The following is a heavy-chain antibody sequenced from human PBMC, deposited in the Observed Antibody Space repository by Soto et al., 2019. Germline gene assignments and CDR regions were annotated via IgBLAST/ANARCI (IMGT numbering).Heavy chain of an antibody. CDR3: AREVFGVIISGGRDAFDI. J-gene: IGHJ3*02. V-gene: IGHV1-69*13. D-gene: IGHD3-3*01. Sequence: ASVKVSCKASGGTFSTYAISWVRQAPGQGLEWMGGIIPIFGTAKYAQKFQGRVTITADESTGTAYMELSSLRSEDTAVYYCAREVFGVIISGGRDAFDIWGQGAMVTVSS. CDR2: IIPIFGTA. CDR1: GGTFSTYA.